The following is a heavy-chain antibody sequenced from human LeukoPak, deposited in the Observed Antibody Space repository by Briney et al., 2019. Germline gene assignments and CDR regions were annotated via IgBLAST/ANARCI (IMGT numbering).Heavy chain of an antibody. D-gene: IGHD3-22*01. CDR3: AREGYDSSYYYYFDY. CDR2: IYYSGST. CDR1: GGSISSGDYY. V-gene: IGHV4-31*03. Sequence: SETLSLTCTVSGGSISSGDYYWSWIRQHPGKGLEWIGNIYYSGSTYYNPSLKSRVTISVDTSKSQFSLKLSSVTAADTAVYYCAREGYDSSYYYYFDYWGQGTLVTVSS. J-gene: IGHJ4*02.